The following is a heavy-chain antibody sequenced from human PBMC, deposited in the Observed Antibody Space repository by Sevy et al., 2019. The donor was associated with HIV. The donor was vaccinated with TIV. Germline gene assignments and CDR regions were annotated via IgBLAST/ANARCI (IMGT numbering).Heavy chain of an antibody. CDR2: IKSKTDGGTT. Sequence: GGSLRLSCAASGFTFSNAWMSWVRQAPGKGLEWVGRIKSKTDGGTTDYAAPVKGRFTISRDDSKNTLYLQMNSLKTDDTAIYYCTTDSKKRALSALLSYWGQGTLVTVSS. V-gene: IGHV3-15*01. CDR1: GFTFSNAW. J-gene: IGHJ4*02. CDR3: TTDSKKRALSALLSY.